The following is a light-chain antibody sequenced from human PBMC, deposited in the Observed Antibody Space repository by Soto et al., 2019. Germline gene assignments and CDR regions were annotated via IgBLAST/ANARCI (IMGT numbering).Light chain of an antibody. J-gene: IGLJ3*02. CDR2: EGS. CDR3: CSYAGSRV. V-gene: IGLV2-23*01. Sequence: QSALTQPASVSGSPGQSITISCTGTSSDVGSYNLVSWYQQHPGKAPKLMIYEGSKRPSGVANRFSGSKSGNTASLTISGLQAEDEAEYYCCSYAGSRVFVGGTKLTVL. CDR1: SSDVGSYNL.